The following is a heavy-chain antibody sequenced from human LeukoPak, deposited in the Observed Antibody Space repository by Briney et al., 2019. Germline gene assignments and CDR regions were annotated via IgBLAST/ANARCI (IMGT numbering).Heavy chain of an antibody. CDR3: ARVWVKQLFNWFDP. D-gene: IGHD6-13*01. CDR1: GGSISSYY. V-gene: IGHV4-59*01. CDR2: IYYSGST. Sequence: SETLSLTCTVSGGSISSYYWSWIRQPPGKGLEWIGYIYYSGSTNYNPSLKSRVTISVDTSKNQFSLKLSSVTAADTAVYYCARVWVKQLFNWFDPWGQGTLVTVSS. J-gene: IGHJ5*02.